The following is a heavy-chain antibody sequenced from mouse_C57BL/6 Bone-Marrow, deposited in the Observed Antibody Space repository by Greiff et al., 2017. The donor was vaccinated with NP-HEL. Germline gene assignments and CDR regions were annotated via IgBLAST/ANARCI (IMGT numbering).Heavy chain of an antibody. Sequence: VKLMESGPGLVQPSQSLSITCTVSGFSLTSYGVHWVRQSPGKGLEWLGVIWSGGSTDYNAAFISRLSISKDNSKSQVFFKMNSLQADDTAIYYCARMSYYDYDAAWFAYWGQGTLVTVSA. CDR1: GFSLTSYG. J-gene: IGHJ3*01. CDR3: ARMSYYDYDAAWFAY. V-gene: IGHV2-2*01. D-gene: IGHD2-4*01. CDR2: IWSGGST.